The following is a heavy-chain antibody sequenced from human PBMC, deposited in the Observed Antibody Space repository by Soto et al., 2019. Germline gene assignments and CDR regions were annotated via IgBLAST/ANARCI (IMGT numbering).Heavy chain of an antibody. Sequence: QVQLVQSGAEVKKPGSSVKVSCKAYGGTFSSYAISWVRQAPGQGLEWMGGIIPIFGTANYAQKFQGRVTITADESTSTAYMELSSRRSEDTAVYYCASVGVLYCRGGSCYSGGSLGYWGQGTLVTVSS. D-gene: IGHD2-15*01. CDR2: IIPIFGTA. J-gene: IGHJ4*02. V-gene: IGHV1-69*01. CDR1: GGTFSSYA. CDR3: ASVGVLYCRGGSCYSGGSLGY.